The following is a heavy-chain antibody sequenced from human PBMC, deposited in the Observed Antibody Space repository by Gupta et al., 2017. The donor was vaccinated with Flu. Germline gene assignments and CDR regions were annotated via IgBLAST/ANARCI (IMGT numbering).Heavy chain of an antibody. V-gene: IGHV3-74*01. D-gene: IGHD3-22*01. CDR2: ISNSGKTT. CDR1: GFTFPSYW. J-gene: IGHJ4*02. Sequence: EVQLVESGGGFVQPGGSLRLSCEASGFTFPSYWLHWVRQVPGKGLVWVSRISNSGKTTNYADSVKGRFTILRDNAKNTVYLQMDSLSVEDTAVYYCVRDSYNSSGPFDYWGQGTLVTVSS. CDR3: VRDSYNSSGPFDY.